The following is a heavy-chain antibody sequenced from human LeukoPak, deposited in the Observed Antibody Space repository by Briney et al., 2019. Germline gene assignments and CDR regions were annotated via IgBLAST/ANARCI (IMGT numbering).Heavy chain of an antibody. J-gene: IGHJ4*02. CDR1: GFTFSSYE. V-gene: IGHV3-21*05. CDR2: ISSSSSYI. D-gene: IGHD3-3*01. CDR3: ARADWSGKPSGD. Sequence: GGSLRLSCAASGFTFSSYEMNWVRQAPGKGLEWVSYISSSSSYIYYADSVKGRFTISRDNAKNSLYLQMNSLRAEDTAVYYCARADWSGKPSGDWGQGTLVTVSS.